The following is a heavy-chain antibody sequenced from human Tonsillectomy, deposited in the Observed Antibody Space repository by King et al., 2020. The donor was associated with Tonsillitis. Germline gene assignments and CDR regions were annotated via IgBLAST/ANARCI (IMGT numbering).Heavy chain of an antibody. D-gene: IGHD6-13*01. Sequence: QLVQSGAEVKKPGASVKVSCKVSGYNLTEFSMLWVRQAPGKGLEWIGGFDPEDGETIYAQKFKGRVSMTEDTSTDTAYMELSSLRSGDTAVYYCARGVIAAAGSWYFDYWGQGTLVTVSS. V-gene: IGHV1-24*01. CDR3: ARGVIAAAGSWYFDY. CDR2: FDPEDGET. CDR1: GYNLTEFS. J-gene: IGHJ4*02.